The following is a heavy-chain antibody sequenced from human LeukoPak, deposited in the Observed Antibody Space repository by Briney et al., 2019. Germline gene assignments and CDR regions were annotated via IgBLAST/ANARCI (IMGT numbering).Heavy chain of an antibody. V-gene: IGHV1-8*03. Sequence: ASVKVSCKASGYTFTSYGISWVRQATGQGLEWMGWMNPNSGNTGYAQKFQGRVTITRNTSISTAYMELSSLRSEDTAVYYCASISGYSSSWWGAPHTIDYWGQGTLVTVSS. CDR2: MNPNSGNT. J-gene: IGHJ4*02. D-gene: IGHD6-13*01. CDR1: GYTFTSYG. CDR3: ASISGYSSSWWGAPHTIDY.